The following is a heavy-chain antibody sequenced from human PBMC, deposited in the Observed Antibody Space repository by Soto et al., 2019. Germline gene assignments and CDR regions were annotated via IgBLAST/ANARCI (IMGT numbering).Heavy chain of an antibody. D-gene: IGHD6-13*01. J-gene: IGHJ6*02. V-gene: IGHV3-21*01. CDR2: ISSSSSYI. CDR3: ARDENSSSWYLWIEYYYGMDV. CDR1: GFTFSSYS. Sequence: GGSLRLSCAASGFTFSSYSMNWVRQAPGKGLEWVSSISSSSSYIYYADSVKGRFTISRDNAKNSLYLQMNSLRAEDTAVYYCARDENSSSWYLWIEYYYGMDVWGQGTTVTVSS.